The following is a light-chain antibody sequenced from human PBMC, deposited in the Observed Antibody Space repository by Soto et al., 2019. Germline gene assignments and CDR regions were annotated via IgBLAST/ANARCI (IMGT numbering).Light chain of an antibody. CDR1: QGISSY. CDR2: DAS. CDR3: QQYDNLPLP. V-gene: IGKV1-33*01. J-gene: IGKJ4*01. Sequence: QWIQLGASLTATVGDRVTITCRASQGISSYLAWYQQKPGKAPKLLIYDASNLETGVPSRFSGSGSGTDFTFTISSLQPEDIATYYCQQYDNLPLPFGGVT.